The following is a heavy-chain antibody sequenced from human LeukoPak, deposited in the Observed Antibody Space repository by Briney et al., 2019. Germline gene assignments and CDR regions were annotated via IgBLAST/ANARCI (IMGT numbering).Heavy chain of an antibody. V-gene: IGHV3-48*01. D-gene: IGHD3-10*01. Sequence: GGSLRLSCAASGFTFSSYAMSWVRQAPGMGLEWVSYISSSSSTIYYADSVKGRFTISRDNAKNSLYLQMNSLRAEDTAVYYCARIGGYPYYYYYYYMDVWGKGTTVTVSS. CDR1: GFTFSSYA. J-gene: IGHJ6*03. CDR3: ARIGGYPYYYYYYYMDV. CDR2: ISSSSSTI.